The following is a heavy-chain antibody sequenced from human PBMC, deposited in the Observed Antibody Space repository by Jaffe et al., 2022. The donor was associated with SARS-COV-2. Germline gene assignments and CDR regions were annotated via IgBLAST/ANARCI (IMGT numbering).Heavy chain of an antibody. CDR3: AGSNRFYFDL. D-gene: IGHD3-16*02. CDR2: VYFTGGT. Sequence: QVQLQESGPGLVKPSETLSLICNVSGGSITNHYWSWLRQPPGKGLEWIGYVYFTGGTNYNPSLKSRVTLSVDTSRNQFSLSLRSVTAADTAVYFCAGSNRFYFDLWGRGALVAVSS. J-gene: IGHJ2*01. CDR1: GGSITNHY. V-gene: IGHV4-59*11.